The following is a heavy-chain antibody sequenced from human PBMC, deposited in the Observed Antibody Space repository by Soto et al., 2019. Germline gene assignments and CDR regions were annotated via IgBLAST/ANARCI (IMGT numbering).Heavy chain of an antibody. J-gene: IGHJ6*02. Sequence: GGSLRLSCAASGFTFSSYGMHWVRQAPGKGLEWVAVIWYDGSDKYYADSVKGRFTISRDNSKNTLYLQMNSLRAEDTAVYFCARDIATTVIDLYYVLAVWGQGTTVTVSS. CDR3: ARDIATTVIDLYYVLAV. D-gene: IGHD4-4*01. V-gene: IGHV3-33*01. CDR1: GFTFSSYG. CDR2: IWYDGSDK.